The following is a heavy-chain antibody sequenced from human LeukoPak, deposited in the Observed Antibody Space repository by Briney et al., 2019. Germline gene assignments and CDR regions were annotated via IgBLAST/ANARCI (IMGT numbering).Heavy chain of an antibody. CDR3: ARDVSGSYYYFDF. Sequence: SETLSLTCAVSGGSISSGAYSWRWIRQPPGKGLEWIGYIYHSGSTYYNPSLKSRVTISVDRSKNQFSLKLSSVTAADTAVYYRARDVSGSYYYFDFWGQGTLVTVSS. D-gene: IGHD3-10*01. V-gene: IGHV4-30-2*01. CDR1: GGSISSGAYS. J-gene: IGHJ4*02. CDR2: IYHSGST.